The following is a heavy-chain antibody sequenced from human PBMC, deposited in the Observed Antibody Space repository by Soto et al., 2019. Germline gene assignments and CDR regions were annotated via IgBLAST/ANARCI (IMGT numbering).Heavy chain of an antibody. Sequence: ASVKVSCKASGYTFTNYYIHWVRQAPGQGLEWMGIINPSGGSTSYAQKFQGRVTMTRDTSTSTVYMELSSLRSEDTAVYYCARDRQLYNSGWSFYFQHRAQRTPVTVSS. CDR3: ARDRQLYNSGWSFYFQH. D-gene: IGHD6-19*01. CDR1: GYTFTNYY. CDR2: INPSGGST. J-gene: IGHJ1*01. V-gene: IGHV1-46*01.